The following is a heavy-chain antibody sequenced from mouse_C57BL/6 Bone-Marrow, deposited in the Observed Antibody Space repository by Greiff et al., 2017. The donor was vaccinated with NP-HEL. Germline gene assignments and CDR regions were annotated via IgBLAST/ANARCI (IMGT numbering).Heavy chain of an antibody. CDR1: GFTFSDYG. D-gene: IGHD1-1*01. J-gene: IGHJ2*01. CDR2: ISSGSSTI. V-gene: IGHV5-17*01. CDR3: ARPGTTVVSTDFDC. Sequence: EVQGVESGGGLVKPGGSLKLSCAASGFTFSDYGMHWVRQAPEKGLEWVAYISSGSSTIYYADKVKGRFTLSRDNATNTPFLQMTSLMSEDTAMYYCARPGTTVVSTDFDCWGQGTTLTVSS.